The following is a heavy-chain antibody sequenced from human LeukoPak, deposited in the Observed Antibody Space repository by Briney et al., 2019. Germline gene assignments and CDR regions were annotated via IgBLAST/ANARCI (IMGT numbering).Heavy chain of an antibody. CDR3: ARGSSSSSEPFDY. J-gene: IGHJ4*02. Sequence: ASVKVSCKASGGTFSSYAISWVRQAPGQGLEWMGRTIPIFGTANYAQKFQGRVTITTDESTSTAYMELSSLRSEDTAVYYCARGSSSSSEPFDYWGQGTLVTVSS. V-gene: IGHV1-69*05. CDR2: TIPIFGTA. D-gene: IGHD6-6*01. CDR1: GGTFSSYA.